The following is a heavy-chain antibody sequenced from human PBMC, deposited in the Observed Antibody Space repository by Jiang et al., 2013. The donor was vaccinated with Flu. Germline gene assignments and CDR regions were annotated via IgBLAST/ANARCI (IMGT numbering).Heavy chain of an antibody. D-gene: IGHD6-19*01. J-gene: IGHJ4*02. V-gene: IGHV2-70*11. CDR1: GFSLSTSGMC. CDR3: ARMLIAVAGTGDFDY. CDR2: IDWDDDK. Sequence: TQTLTLTCTFSGFSLSTSGMCVSWIRQPPGKALEWLARIDWDDDKYYSTSLKTRLTISKDTSKNQVVLTMTNMDPVDTATYYCARMLIAVAGTGDFDYWGQGTLVTVSS.